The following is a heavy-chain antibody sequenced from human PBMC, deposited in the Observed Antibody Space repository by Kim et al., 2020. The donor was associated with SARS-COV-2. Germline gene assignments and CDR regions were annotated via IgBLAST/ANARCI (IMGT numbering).Heavy chain of an antibody. D-gene: IGHD2-15*01. CDR1: GDSISSSGYY. Sequence: SETLSLTCTVSGDSISSSGYYWGWIRQPPGKGLEWIGSIYYSGTTYYTPSLKSRVTISVDTSKNQFSLKLSSVAATDTAMYYCARRGCSSGNCWVNYWGQGLLVTVSS. CDR3: ARRGCSSGNCWVNY. J-gene: IGHJ4*02. V-gene: IGHV4-39*01. CDR2: IYYSGTT.